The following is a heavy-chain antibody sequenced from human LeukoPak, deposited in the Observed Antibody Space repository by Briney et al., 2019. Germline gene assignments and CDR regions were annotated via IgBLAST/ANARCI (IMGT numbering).Heavy chain of an antibody. J-gene: IGHJ6*02. CDR3: ASTEYSSSSIHYYGMDV. D-gene: IGHD6-6*01. Sequence: GASVKVSCKASGYTFTGYYMHWVRQAPGQGLEWMGWINPNSGGTNYAQKFQGRVTMTRDTSISTAYMELSRLRSDDTAVYYCASTEYSSSSIHYYGMDVWGQGSTVTVSS. V-gene: IGHV1-2*02. CDR1: GYTFTGYY. CDR2: INPNSGGT.